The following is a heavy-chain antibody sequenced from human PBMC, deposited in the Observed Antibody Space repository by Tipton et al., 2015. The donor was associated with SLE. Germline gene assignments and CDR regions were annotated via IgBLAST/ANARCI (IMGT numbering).Heavy chain of an antibody. D-gene: IGHD5/OR15-5a*01. CDR3: AGVSRDAFEI. CDR1: GGSISSGGYY. CDR2: MYYSGST. J-gene: IGHJ3*02. V-gene: IGHV4-31*03. Sequence: TLSLTCTVSGGSISSGGYYWNWIRQHPGKGLEWIGYMYYSGSTYYNPSLKSRVTISADTSKNQFSLKLSSVTAADTAVYYCAGVSRDAFEIWGQGTMVTVSS.